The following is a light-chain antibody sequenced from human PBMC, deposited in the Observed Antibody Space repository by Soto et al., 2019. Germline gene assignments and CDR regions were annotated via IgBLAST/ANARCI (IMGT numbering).Light chain of an antibody. Sequence: QSALTQPASVSGSPGQSITISCTGTSSDIGTYNLVSWYQHYPGKAPKLMIYEGIKRPSGVSNRFSGSKSGNTASLIISRLQTEDEADYYCVSFTSSTTYVFGSGTKVTVL. J-gene: IGLJ1*01. CDR2: EGI. CDR1: SSDIGTYNL. V-gene: IGLV2-14*02. CDR3: VSFTSSTTYV.